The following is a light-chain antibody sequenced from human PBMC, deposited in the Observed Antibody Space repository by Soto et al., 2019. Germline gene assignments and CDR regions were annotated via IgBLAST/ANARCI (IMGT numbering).Light chain of an antibody. CDR1: SSDVGGYNY. Sequence: QSALTQPASVSGSPGQSITISCTGTSSDVGGYNYVSWYQHHPGKAPKLMIYDVSNRPSGVSNRFSGSKSGNTASLTISGLQAEDEADYYCSSYTRSSSPGVVFGGGTKVTVL. CDR3: SSYTRSSSPGVV. J-gene: IGLJ2*01. V-gene: IGLV2-14*03. CDR2: DVS.